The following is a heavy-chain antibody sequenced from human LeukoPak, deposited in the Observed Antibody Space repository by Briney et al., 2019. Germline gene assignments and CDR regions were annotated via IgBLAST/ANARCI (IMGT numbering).Heavy chain of an antibody. CDR1: GYAFTSYG. J-gene: IGHJ3*02. D-gene: IGHD6-13*01. CDR3: ARVQQQLPTGAFDI. V-gene: IGHV1-18*01. Sequence: ASVKVSYKASGYAFTSYGISWVRQAPGQGLEWMGWISAYNGNTNYAQKLQGRVTMTRDTSTSTVYMELSSLRSEDTAVYYCARVQQQLPTGAFDIWGQGTMVTVSS. CDR2: ISAYNGNT.